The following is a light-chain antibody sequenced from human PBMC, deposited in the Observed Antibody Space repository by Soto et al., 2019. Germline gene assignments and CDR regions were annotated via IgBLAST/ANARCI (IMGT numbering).Light chain of an antibody. CDR1: QSLLHSNGYNF. Sequence: DIVMTQSPLSLPVTPGEPASISCRSSQSLLHSNGYNFLDWDLQKPGQSPQLLIYLGSNRASGVSDRFSGSGSGTDFTLRISTVEAEDVGTYYCMQALQTPYTFGQGTKLEIK. CDR3: MQALQTPYT. CDR2: LGS. V-gene: IGKV2-28*01. J-gene: IGKJ2*01.